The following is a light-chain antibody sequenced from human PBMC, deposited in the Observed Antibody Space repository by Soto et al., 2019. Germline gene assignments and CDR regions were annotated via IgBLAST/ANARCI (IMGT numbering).Light chain of an antibody. CDR3: QHYNSYSEA. Sequence: DIQMTQSPSTLSGSVGDRVTITCRASQTISSWLAWYQQKPGKAPKLLIYKASTSKSGVPSRFSGSGSGTEFTLTISSLQPDDFATYYCQHYNSYSEAFDQGTKVELK. CDR2: KAS. J-gene: IGKJ1*01. CDR1: QTISSW. V-gene: IGKV1-5*03.